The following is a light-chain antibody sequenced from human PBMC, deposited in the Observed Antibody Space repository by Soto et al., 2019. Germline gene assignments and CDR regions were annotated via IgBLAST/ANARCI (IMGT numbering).Light chain of an antibody. V-gene: IGKV3-20*01. CDR1: QSVSSSY. CDR2: AAS. CDR3: QQYGSSPWT. Sequence: ETVLTQSPGTLTLSPGERATLSCRASQSVSSSYLAWYQQKPGQAPRLLIYAASSRATGIPDRFSGSGSGTDFTLTISRLEPEDFAVYYCQQYGSSPWTFGKGTKVDIK. J-gene: IGKJ1*01.